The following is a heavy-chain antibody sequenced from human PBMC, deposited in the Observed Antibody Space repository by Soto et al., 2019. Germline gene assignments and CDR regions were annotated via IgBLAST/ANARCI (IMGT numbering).Heavy chain of an antibody. D-gene: IGHD6-6*01. J-gene: IGHJ4*02. CDR3: AREGQLGY. V-gene: IGHV1-18*01. CDR2: ISGYNGNT. Sequence: QVQLVQSGAEVKKPGASVKVSCQASGYTFSNYGFSWVRQAPGQGLEWMGWISGYNGNTNYAERLQGRVTXTTDTSTSTAYMELKSLRYDDTAVYYCAREGQLGYWGQGTPVTVSS. CDR1: GYTFSNYG.